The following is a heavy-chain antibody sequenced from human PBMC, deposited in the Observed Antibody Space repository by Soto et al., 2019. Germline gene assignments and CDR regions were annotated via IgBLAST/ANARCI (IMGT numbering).Heavy chain of an antibody. CDR2: ISGNNGNT. CDR1: GYTFTSYG. V-gene: IGHV1-18*01. D-gene: IGHD6-19*01. Sequence: GASVKVSCKASGYTFTSYGISWVRQAPGQGLEWMGWISGNNGNTNYAQKLQGRVTMTTDTSTSTAYMELRSLRSDDTAIYYCARDQTAVAGKNVDYWGQGTLVTVSS. J-gene: IGHJ4*02. CDR3: ARDQTAVAGKNVDY.